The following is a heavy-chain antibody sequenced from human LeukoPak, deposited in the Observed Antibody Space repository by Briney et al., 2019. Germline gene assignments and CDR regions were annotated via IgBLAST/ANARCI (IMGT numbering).Heavy chain of an antibody. J-gene: IGHJ2*01. Sequence: GALRLSFAASGFTFSSYSMNWVRQAPGKGLEWVSYISSSSSTIYYADSVKGRFTISRDNAKNSLYLQMNSLRDEDTAVYYCARDSRHCSGGSCYSNWYFDLWGRGTLVTVSS. D-gene: IGHD2-15*01. V-gene: IGHV3-48*02. CDR3: ARDSRHCSGGSCYSNWYFDL. CDR1: GFTFSSYS. CDR2: ISSSSSTI.